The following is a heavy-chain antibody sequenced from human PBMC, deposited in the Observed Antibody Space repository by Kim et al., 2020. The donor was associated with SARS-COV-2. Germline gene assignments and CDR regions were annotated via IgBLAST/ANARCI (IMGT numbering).Heavy chain of an antibody. CDR3: ASHGILTGSDY. D-gene: IGHD3-9*01. J-gene: IGHJ4*02. CDR2: T. Sequence: TNHNPSLKSRVTMSVDTSKSQFSLKLSYVTAADTAVYYCASHGILTGSDYWGQGTLVTVSS. V-gene: IGHV4-59*08.